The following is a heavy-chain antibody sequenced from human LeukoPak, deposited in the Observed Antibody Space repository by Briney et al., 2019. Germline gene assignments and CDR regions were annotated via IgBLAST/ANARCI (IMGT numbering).Heavy chain of an antibody. Sequence: PSETLSLTCTVSGGSINSDYWSWIRQPPGKGLEWIGYIYYSGSTNYNPSLKSRVTISLDTSNNQFSLKLSSVTAADTAVYYCARDTSGYRRGSFDCWGQGTLVTVSS. J-gene: IGHJ4*02. V-gene: IGHV4-59*01. D-gene: IGHD3-22*01. CDR1: GGSINSDY. CDR3: ARDTSGYRRGSFDC. CDR2: IYYSGST.